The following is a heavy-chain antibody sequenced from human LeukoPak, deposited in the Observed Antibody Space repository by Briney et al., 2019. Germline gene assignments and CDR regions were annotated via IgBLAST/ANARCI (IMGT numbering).Heavy chain of an antibody. V-gene: IGHV3-21*01. Sequence: GGSLRLSCVASGFTFSSYSMNWVRQAPGRGLEWVSSISSSGNYIYYADSVKGRFTISRDNAKNSLYLQMNSLRAEDTAVYYCARDPYYGSNSRYYYYYGMDVWGQGTTVTVSS. CDR3: ARDPYYGSNSRYYYYYGMDV. D-gene: IGHD4-23*01. CDR1: GFTFSSYS. J-gene: IGHJ6*02. CDR2: ISSSGNYI.